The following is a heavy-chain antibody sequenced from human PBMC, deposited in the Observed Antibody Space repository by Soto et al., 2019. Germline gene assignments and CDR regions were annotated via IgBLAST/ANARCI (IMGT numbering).Heavy chain of an antibody. V-gene: IGHV3-21*04. CDR1: GFTFSKYA. D-gene: IGHD3-9*01. CDR2: ITGGGSDT. CDR3: ARDSLLRYFDWSPPDY. J-gene: IGHJ4*02. Sequence: GGSLRLSCAASGFTFSKYAMSWVRQDPAKGLEWVSSITGGGSDTYYADSVKGRFTISRDNANNSLYLQMNSLRAEDTAVYYCARDSLLRYFDWSPPDYWGQGTLVTVSS.